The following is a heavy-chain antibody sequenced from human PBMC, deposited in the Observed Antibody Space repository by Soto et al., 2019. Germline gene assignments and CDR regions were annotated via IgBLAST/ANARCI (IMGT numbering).Heavy chain of an antibody. CDR2: IKPDGSAT. J-gene: IGHJ4*02. V-gene: IGHV3-7*03. CDR3: FGGNGGPQ. Sequence: GGSLILCCATSDFTFRNYWMNWVRQAPGKGLEWVANIKPDGSATNYVDSVKGRFTISRDNVRNSVSLQMNSLRVEDTAVYFCFGGNGGPQWGQGTMAPVSP. CDR1: DFTFRNYW. D-gene: IGHD3-16*01.